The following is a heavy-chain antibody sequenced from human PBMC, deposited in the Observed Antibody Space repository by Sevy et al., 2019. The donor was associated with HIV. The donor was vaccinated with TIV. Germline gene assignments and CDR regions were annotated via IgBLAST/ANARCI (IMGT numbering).Heavy chain of an antibody. CDR2: ISGSGGTT. V-gene: IGHV3-23*01. CDR3: AKVLARGVAVAGTAWGVDV. Sequence: GSLRLSCAASGFTFTNYAMNWVRQAPGKGLEWVSAISGSGGTTYYADSVQGRFTISRDKSKNTLYLQMNSLRAEDTAVYYCAKVLARGVAVAGTAWGVDVWGQGTTVTVSS. J-gene: IGHJ6*02. CDR1: GFTFTNYA. D-gene: IGHD6-19*01.